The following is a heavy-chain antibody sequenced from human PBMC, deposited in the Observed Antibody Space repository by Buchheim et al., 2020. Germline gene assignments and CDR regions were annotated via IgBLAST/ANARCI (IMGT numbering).Heavy chain of an antibody. CDR1: GDSISAYY. CDR3: ARGSGIFDSTGHQDYYFTH. V-gene: IGHV4-4*07. J-gene: IGHJ4*02. D-gene: IGHD2/OR15-2a*01. CDR2: IYASGTT. Sequence: VQLQESGPGLVKPSETLSLTCSISGDSISAYYWSWIRQPAGKGLEWIGRIYASGTTSYNPSLKSRVTMSVDTSKNQFSLKVYSVTAADTAVYYCARGSGIFDSTGHQDYYFTHWGQGTL.